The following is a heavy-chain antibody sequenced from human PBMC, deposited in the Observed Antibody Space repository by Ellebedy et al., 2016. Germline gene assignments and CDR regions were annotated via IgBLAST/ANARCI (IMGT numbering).Heavy chain of an antibody. CDR3: ARVARRHYYGSGSFPLGY. Sequence: ASVKVSCKASGYTFTSYDINWARQATGQGLEWMGWMNPNSGNTGYAQKFQGRVTMTRNTSISTAYMELSSLRSEDTAVYYCARVARRHYYGSGSFPLGYWGQGTLVTVSS. J-gene: IGHJ4*02. D-gene: IGHD3-10*01. CDR1: GYTFTSYD. V-gene: IGHV1-8*01. CDR2: MNPNSGNT.